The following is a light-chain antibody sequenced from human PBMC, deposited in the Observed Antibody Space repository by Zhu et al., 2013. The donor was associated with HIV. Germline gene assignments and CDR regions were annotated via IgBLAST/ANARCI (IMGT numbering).Light chain of an antibody. Sequence: EIVMTQSPATLSVSPGERATLSCRASQSVSSSYLAWYQQKPGQAPRLLIYGASTRATGIPDRFSGSGSGTDFTLTITRLEPEDFAVYYCHQYGSSPLTFGGGTTVGIK. CDR1: QSVSSSY. V-gene: IGKV3-20*01. J-gene: IGKJ4*01. CDR2: GAS. CDR3: HQYGSSPLT.